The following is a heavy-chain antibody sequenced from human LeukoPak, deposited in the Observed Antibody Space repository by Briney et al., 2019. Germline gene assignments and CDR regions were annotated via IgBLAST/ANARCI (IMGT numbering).Heavy chain of an antibody. CDR2: IYPGDSDT. Sequence: GESLKISCKGSGYSFTSYWIGWVRQMPGKGLEWMGIIYPGDSDTRYSPSFQGQVTISADKSISTAYLQWSSLKASDTVMYYCARGGNYYGSGSYYYFDYWGQGTLVTVSS. V-gene: IGHV5-51*01. CDR1: GYSFTSYW. D-gene: IGHD3-10*01. J-gene: IGHJ4*02. CDR3: ARGGNYYGSGSYYYFDY.